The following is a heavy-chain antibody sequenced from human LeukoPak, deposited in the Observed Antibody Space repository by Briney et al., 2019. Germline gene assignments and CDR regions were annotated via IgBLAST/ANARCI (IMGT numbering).Heavy chain of an antibody. CDR3: ARAKGDYYYDSSGYYPDY. CDR2: IYYSGST. Sequence: SETLSLTCTVSGGSISSGGYYWSWIRQHPGKGQEWIGYIYYSGSTYYNPSLKSRVTISVDTSKNQFSLKLSSVTAADTAVYYCARAKGDYYYDSSGYYPDYWGHGTLVTVSS. D-gene: IGHD3-22*01. J-gene: IGHJ4*01. V-gene: IGHV4-31*03. CDR1: GGSISSGGYY.